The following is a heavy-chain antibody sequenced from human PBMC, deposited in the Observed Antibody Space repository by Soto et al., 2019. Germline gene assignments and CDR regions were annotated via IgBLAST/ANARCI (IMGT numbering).Heavy chain of an antibody. V-gene: IGHV2-70*01. CDR1: GFPLSTSGMC. J-gene: IGHJ6*02. Sequence: SGPTLVNPTQTLTLTCTFSGFPLSTSGMCVSWIRQPPGKALEWLALIDWDDDKYYSTSLKTRLTISKDTSKNQVVLTMTNMDPVDTATYYCARMQGIAAAGSSGMDVWGQGTTVTVSS. CDR2: IDWDDDK. CDR3: ARMQGIAAAGSSGMDV. D-gene: IGHD6-13*01.